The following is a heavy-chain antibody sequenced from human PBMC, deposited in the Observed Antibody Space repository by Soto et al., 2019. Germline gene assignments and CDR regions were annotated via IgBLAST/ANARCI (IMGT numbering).Heavy chain of an antibody. CDR2: IYNSGST. CDR3: ARHLPNWNYEGYFDY. Sequence: QVQLQESGPGLVKPSGTLSLTCAVSSGSISSSNWWSWVRQPPGKGLEWIGEIYNSGSTNYNPSLKSRVTISVDKSKNQFSLKLSSVTAADTAVYYCARHLPNWNYEGYFDYWGQGTLVTVSS. CDR1: SGSISSSNW. D-gene: IGHD1-7*01. V-gene: IGHV4-4*02. J-gene: IGHJ4*02.